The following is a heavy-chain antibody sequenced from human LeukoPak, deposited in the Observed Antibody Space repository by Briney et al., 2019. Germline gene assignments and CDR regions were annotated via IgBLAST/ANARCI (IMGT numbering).Heavy chain of an antibody. CDR2: IYFTGST. CDR3: ARGPYSSAWSFDY. V-gene: IGHV4-59*01. D-gene: IGHD6-13*01. CDR1: GDSISSYS. J-gene: IGHJ4*02. Sequence: PSETLSLTCTVSGDSISSYSWSWIRQPPGKGLEWIGYIYFTGSTKYSPSLKSRVTISLDTSKNQFSLNMTSVTAADTAVYYCARGPYSSAWSFDYWGQGTLVTVSS.